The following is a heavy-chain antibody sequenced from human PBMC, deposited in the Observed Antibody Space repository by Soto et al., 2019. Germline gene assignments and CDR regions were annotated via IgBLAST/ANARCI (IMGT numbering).Heavy chain of an antibody. J-gene: IGHJ4*02. D-gene: IGHD2-15*01. V-gene: IGHV4-30-4*01. Sequence: QVQLQESGPGLVKPSQTLSLTCTVSGGSISSGDYYWSWIRQPPGKGLEWIGYIYYSGSTYYNPSLKSRVTMSVDTSKNQFSLKLSSVTAADTAVYYCAGYCSGGSCYTPWGCWGQGTLVTVSS. CDR2: IYYSGST. CDR3: AGYCSGGSCYTPWGC. CDR1: GGSISSGDYY.